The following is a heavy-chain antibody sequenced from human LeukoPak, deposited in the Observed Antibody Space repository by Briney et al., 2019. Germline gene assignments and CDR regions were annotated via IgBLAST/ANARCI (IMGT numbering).Heavy chain of an antibody. J-gene: IGHJ4*02. CDR1: GFTFNNYA. CDR3: AKVAPYGNYVFDY. D-gene: IGHD4-11*01. V-gene: IGHV3-23*01. CDR2: ISGSGGST. Sequence: QSGGSLRLSCAASGFTFNNYAMSWVRQAPGKGLEWVSGISGSGGSTNYADSVKGRFTISRDNSKNTLYLHLNSLGAEDTAVYYCAKVAPYGNYVFDYWGQGILVTVSS.